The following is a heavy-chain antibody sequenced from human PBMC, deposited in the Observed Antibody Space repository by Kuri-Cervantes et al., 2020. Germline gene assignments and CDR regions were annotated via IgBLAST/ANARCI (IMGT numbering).Heavy chain of an antibody. Sequence: GESLKISCSAAGFTFSSYWMSWVRQTPGKGLEWVASIKQEGTDRYYGDFVKGRFTISRDNSKNTLYLQMNSLRAEDTAVYYCARDRVQNWFDFWGQGTPVTVSS. CDR3: ARDRVQNWFDF. D-gene: IGHD3-10*01. J-gene: IGHJ5*01. CDR1: GFTFSSYW. V-gene: IGHV3-7*05. CDR2: IKQEGTDR.